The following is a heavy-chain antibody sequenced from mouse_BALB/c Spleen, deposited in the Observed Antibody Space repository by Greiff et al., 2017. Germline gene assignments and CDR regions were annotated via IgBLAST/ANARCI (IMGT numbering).Heavy chain of an antibody. J-gene: IGHJ3*01. CDR1: GYTFTDYN. D-gene: IGHD1-2*01. CDR3: ARGYGYWFAY. Sequence: EVQLQESGPELVKPGASVKISCKASGYTFTDYNMHWVKQSHGKSLEWIGYIYPYNGGTGYNQKFKSKATLTVDNSSSTAYMELRSLTSEDSAVYYCARGYGYWFAYWGQGTLVTVSA. CDR2: IYPYNGGT. V-gene: IGHV1S29*02.